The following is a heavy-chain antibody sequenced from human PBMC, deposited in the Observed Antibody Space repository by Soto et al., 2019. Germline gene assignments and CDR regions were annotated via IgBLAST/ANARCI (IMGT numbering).Heavy chain of an antibody. CDR1: GFTFSSYA. Sequence: EVQLLESGRGLVQPGGSLRLSCAASGFTFSSYAMSWVRQAPGKGLEWVSAICGSGGATYYTDSVKGRFTISRDNSKNTLHLQMNNLRAEDTAIYYCAKGSGGNCYSHFDYCGQGTLVTVSS. J-gene: IGHJ4*02. CDR2: ICGSGGAT. CDR3: AKGSGGNCYSHFDY. V-gene: IGHV3-23*01. D-gene: IGHD2-15*01.